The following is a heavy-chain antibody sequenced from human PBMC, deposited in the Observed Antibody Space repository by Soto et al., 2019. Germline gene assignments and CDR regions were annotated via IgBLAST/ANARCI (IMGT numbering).Heavy chain of an antibody. CDR3: ARQSRVMIGITMVRGVPHAFDI. J-gene: IGHJ3*02. V-gene: IGHV4-39*01. CDR1: GGSISSSSYY. Sequence: SETLSLTCTVSGGSISSSSYYWGWIRQPPGKGLEWIGSIYYSGSTYYNPSLKSRVTISVDTSKNQFSLKLSSVTAADTAVYYCARQSRVMIGITMVRGVPHAFDIWGQGTMVTVSS. CDR2: IYYSGST. D-gene: IGHD3-10*01.